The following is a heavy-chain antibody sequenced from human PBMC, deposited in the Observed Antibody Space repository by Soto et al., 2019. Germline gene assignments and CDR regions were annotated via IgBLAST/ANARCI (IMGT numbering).Heavy chain of an antibody. J-gene: IGHJ4*02. V-gene: IGHV3-33*01. CDR1: GFTFSSYG. D-gene: IGHD5-12*01. CDR2: IWYDGSNK. Sequence: GGSLRLSCAASGFTFSSYGMHWVRQAPGKGLEWVAVIWYDGSNKYYADSVKGRFTISRDNSKNTLYLQMNSLRAEDTAVYYCARDLGGSGDSYYFDYWGQGTLVTVSS. CDR3: ARDLGGSGDSYYFDY.